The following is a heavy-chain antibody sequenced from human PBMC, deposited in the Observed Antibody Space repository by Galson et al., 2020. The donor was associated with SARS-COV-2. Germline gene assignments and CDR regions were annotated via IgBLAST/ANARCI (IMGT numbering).Heavy chain of an antibody. CDR1: GGSISSGGYS. Sequence: SETLSLTCAVSGGSISSGGYSWSWIRQPPGKGLEWIGYTYHSGSTYYNPSIKSRVTISVDRSKNQFSLKLSSVTAADTAVYYCARAVYCSGGSCSGDDAFDIWGQGTMVTVSS. D-gene: IGHD2-15*01. CDR3: ARAVYCSGGSCSGDDAFDI. CDR2: TYHSGST. J-gene: IGHJ3*02. V-gene: IGHV4-30-2*01.